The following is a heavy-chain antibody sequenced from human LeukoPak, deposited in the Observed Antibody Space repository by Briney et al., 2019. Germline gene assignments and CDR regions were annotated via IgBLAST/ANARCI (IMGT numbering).Heavy chain of an antibody. Sequence: SQTLSLTCTVSGGSISSGSYYWSWIRQPAGKGLEWIGRIYTSGSTNYNPSLKSRVTMSVDTSKNQFSLKLSSVTAADTAVYYCARGGGGYWGQGTLVTVSS. CDR2: IYTSGST. V-gene: IGHV4-61*02. CDR3: ARGGGGY. J-gene: IGHJ4*02. D-gene: IGHD3-10*01. CDR1: GGSISSGSYY.